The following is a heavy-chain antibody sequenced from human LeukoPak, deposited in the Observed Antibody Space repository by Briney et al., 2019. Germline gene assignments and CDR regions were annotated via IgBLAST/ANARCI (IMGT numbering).Heavy chain of an antibody. CDR1: GYTFTGYY. Sequence: ASVKVSCKASGYTFTGYYMHWVRQAPGQGLEWTGWINPNIGDTNYAQKFQGRVTMTRDTSISTAYMELSRLRFDDTAVYYCARINSSRWYDFWGQGTLVTVSS. CDR2: INPNIGDT. J-gene: IGHJ4*02. D-gene: IGHD6-13*01. CDR3: ARINSSRWYDF. V-gene: IGHV1-2*02.